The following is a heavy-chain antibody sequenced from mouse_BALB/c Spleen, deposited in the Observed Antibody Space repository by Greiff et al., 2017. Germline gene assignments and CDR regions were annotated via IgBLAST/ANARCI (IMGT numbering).Heavy chain of an antibody. CDR1: GYTFTSYY. CDR2: IYPGDGST. CDR3: ARRVTTVVADYYAMDY. V-gene: IGHV1S56*01. J-gene: IGHJ4*01. Sequence: QVQLKESGPELVKPGASVKMSCKASGYTFTSYYIHWVKQRPGQGLEWIGWIYPGDGSTKYNEKFKGKTTLTADKSSSTAYMLLSSLTSEDSAIYFCARRVTTVVADYYAMDYWGQGTSVTVSS. D-gene: IGHD1-1*01.